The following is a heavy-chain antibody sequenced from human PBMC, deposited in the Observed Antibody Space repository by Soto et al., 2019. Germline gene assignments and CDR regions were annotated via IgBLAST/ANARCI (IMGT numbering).Heavy chain of an antibody. J-gene: IGHJ6*02. Sequence: ASVKVSCKASGYTFTSYGISWVRQAPGQGLEWMGWISAYNGNTNYAQKLQGRVTMTTDTSTSTAYMELRSLRSDDTAVYYWARTGGTGTTSRLYYYYYGMDVWGQGTTVTVSS. V-gene: IGHV1-18*01. CDR2: ISAYNGNT. CDR1: GYTFTSYG. CDR3: ARTGGTGTTSRLYYYYYGMDV. D-gene: IGHD1-7*01.